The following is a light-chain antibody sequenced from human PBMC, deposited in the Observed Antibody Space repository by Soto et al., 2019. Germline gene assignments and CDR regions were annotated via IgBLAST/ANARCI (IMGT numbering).Light chain of an antibody. J-gene: IGKJ1*01. CDR1: QSVTSSS. V-gene: IGKV3-20*01. CDR2: GAS. CDR3: QQYGNSPRT. Sequence: EIVLTQSPGTLSLSPGERATVSCRASQSVTSSSLAWYQQRPGQAPSLLIYGASSRATEVPDRFSGSGSGTDFTLTISRLEPEDFAVYYCQQYGNSPRTFGQGTKVEI.